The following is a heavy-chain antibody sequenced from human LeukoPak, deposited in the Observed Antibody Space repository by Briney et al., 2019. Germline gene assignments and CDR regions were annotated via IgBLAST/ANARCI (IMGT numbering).Heavy chain of an antibody. J-gene: IGHJ4*02. D-gene: IGHD2-21*01. CDR1: GFTFSSYW. CDR2: ISGSGGST. V-gene: IGHV3-23*01. Sequence: GGSLRLSCAASGFTFSSYWMHWVRQAPGKGLEWVSAISGSGGSTYYADSVKGRFTISRDNSKNTLYLQMNSLRAEDTAEYYCAKGMGCGGRYYFDYWGQGTLVTVSS. CDR3: AKGMGCGGRYYFDY.